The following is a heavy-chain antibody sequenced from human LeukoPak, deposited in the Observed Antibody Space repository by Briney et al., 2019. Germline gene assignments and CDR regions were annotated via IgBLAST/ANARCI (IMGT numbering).Heavy chain of an antibody. J-gene: IGHJ4*02. CDR2: IVVGSGNT. Sequence: SVKVSCKASGFTFTSSAVQGVRQARGQGREWIGWIVVGSGNTNYAQKFQERVTITRDMSTSTAYMELSSLRSEDTAVYYCAASPDYYDSSGYSYYFDYWGQGTLVTVSS. V-gene: IGHV1-58*01. CDR1: GFTFTSSA. D-gene: IGHD3-22*01. CDR3: AASPDYYDSSGYSYYFDY.